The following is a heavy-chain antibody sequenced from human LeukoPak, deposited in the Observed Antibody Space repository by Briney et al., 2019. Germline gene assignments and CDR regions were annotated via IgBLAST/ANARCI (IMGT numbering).Heavy chain of an antibody. D-gene: IGHD3-22*01. CDR1: GFTFSSYS. J-gene: IGHJ3*02. V-gene: IGHV3-48*01. CDR2: ISCSSSTI. CDR3: ARGITMIVVASDAFDI. Sequence: GGSLRLSCAASGFTFSSYSMNWVRQAPGKGLEWVSYISCSSSTIYYADSVKGRFTISRDNAKNSLYLQMNSLRAEDTAVYYCARGITMIVVASDAFDIWGQGTMVTVSS.